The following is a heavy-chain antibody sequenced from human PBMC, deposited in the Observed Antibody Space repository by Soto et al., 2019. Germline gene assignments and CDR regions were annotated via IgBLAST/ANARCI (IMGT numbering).Heavy chain of an antibody. CDR2: ISPHNGNT. Sequence: QVQLVQSGTEVKKPGASVKVSCKASGYTFTTYGLTWVRQAPGQGLEWLGWISPHNGNTNYPQKFQGRVTMTTDTSTSTAYMELRSLRSDDTAVYYCAREYYDILTGYRGLNYWGQGTLVTVSS. D-gene: IGHD3-9*01. CDR3: AREYYDILTGYRGLNY. V-gene: IGHV1-18*04. CDR1: GYTFTTYG. J-gene: IGHJ4*02.